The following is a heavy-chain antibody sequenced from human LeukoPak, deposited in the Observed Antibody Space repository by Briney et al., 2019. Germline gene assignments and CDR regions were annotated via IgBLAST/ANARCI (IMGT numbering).Heavy chain of an antibody. V-gene: IGHV4-31*03. CDR1: GGSISSGGYY. D-gene: IGHD6-25*01. Sequence: SETLSLTCTVSGGSISSGGYYWSWIRQHPWKGLEWIGYIYYSGSTYYNPSLKCRVTISVDTSKNQLSLRLSSVTAADTAVYYCARMGPRSSGWHRGVYYFDYWGQGTLVTVSS. CDR3: ARMGPRSSGWHRGVYYFDY. J-gene: IGHJ4*01. CDR2: IYYSGST.